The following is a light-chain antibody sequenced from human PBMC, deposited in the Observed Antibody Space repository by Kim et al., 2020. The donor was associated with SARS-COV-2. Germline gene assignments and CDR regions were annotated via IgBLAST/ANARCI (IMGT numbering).Light chain of an antibody. V-gene: IGLV10-54*01. CDR3: SAWDTSLRVWL. J-gene: IGLJ2*01. CDR1: NNNVGNEG. Sequence: QTATLTCTGNNNNVGNEGATWLQQVQGHPPKLLSYRNNNRPSGISDRLSASTSGNTASLTITGLQPEDEADYYCSAWDTSLRVWLFGGGTQLTVL. CDR2: RNN.